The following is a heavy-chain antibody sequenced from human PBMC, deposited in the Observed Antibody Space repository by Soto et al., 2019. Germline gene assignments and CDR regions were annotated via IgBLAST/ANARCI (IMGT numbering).Heavy chain of an antibody. V-gene: IGHV3-30-3*01. Sequence: QVQLVESGGGVVQPGRSLRLSCAASGFTYSTYTMHWVRQAPGKGLEWVAVISYDGNNKFYADSVKGRFTISRDSTKQTLYLQTNSLRPDDTAMYYCARDGVSSTEYTCNYGTYFDYGGQGALVTVSS. J-gene: IGHJ4*02. CDR2: ISYDGNNK. CDR1: GFTYSTYT. D-gene: IGHD1-7*01. CDR3: ARDGVSSTEYTCNYGTYFDY.